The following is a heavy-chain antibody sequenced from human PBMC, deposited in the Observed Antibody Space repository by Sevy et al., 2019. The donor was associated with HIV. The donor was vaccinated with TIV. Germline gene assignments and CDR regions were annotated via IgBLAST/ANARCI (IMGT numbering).Heavy chain of an antibody. J-gene: IGHJ6*04. CDR3: ARGRHMDV. Sequence: GGSLRLSCAASGVTFSNYWMTWVRQGPGKGLEWVANINKDGSQKYYVDSVKGRFTISRANADNSLYLQMNSLRAEDTAVYYCARGRHMDVWGKGITVTVSS. CDR1: GVTFSNYW. CDR2: INKDGSQK. V-gene: IGHV3-7*03.